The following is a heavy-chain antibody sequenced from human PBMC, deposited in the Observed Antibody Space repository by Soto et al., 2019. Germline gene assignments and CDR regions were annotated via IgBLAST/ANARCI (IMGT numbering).Heavy chain of an antibody. CDR1: GGSFSGYY. D-gene: IGHD3-10*01. CDR2: INHSGRT. CDR3: AIVATMVRGVVYYYYGVDV. Sequence: PSETLSLTCDGYGGSFSGYYWSWVRQPPGKGLEWIGEINHSGRTNYNPSLKSRVTISLDTPKNQFSLKLTSVTAADTAVYYCAIVATMVRGVVYYYYGVDVWGQGTTVTVSS. J-gene: IGHJ6*02. V-gene: IGHV4-34*01.